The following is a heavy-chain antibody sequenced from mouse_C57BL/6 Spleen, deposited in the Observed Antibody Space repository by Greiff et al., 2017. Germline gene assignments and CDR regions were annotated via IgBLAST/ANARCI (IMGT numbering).Heavy chain of an antibody. V-gene: IGHV1-4*01. D-gene: IGHD2-5*01. J-gene: IGHJ4*01. CDR1: GYTFTSYT. CDR3: ARRGGYSNYDYAMDY. Sequence: QVQLTESGAELARPGASVKMSCKASGYTFTSYTMHWVKQRPGQGLEWIGYINPRSGYTKYTQNFKDKATFTADKSSSTAYMQLSSLTSEDAAVYYCARRGGYSNYDYAMDYWGQGTSVTVSS. CDR2: INPRSGYT.